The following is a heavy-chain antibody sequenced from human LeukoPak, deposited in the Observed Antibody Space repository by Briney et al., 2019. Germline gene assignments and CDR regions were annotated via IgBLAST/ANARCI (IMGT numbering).Heavy chain of an antibody. Sequence: PGGSLRLSCAASGFTFNDAWMNWVRQAPGKGLEWVGRIKKKTDGGTADYAAPVKGRFTISRDDSKNTLYLQMNSLKTEDTAVYYCTTDIDDYGDYAPDYWGQGTLVTVSS. V-gene: IGHV3-15*07. CDR1: GFTFNDAW. J-gene: IGHJ4*02. CDR3: TTDIDDYGDYAPDY. CDR2: IKKKTDGGTA. D-gene: IGHD4-17*01.